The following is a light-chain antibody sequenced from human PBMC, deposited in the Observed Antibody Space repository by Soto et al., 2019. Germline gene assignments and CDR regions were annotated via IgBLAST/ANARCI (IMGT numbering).Light chain of an antibody. CDR1: QSVGSY. V-gene: IGKV3-11*01. J-gene: IGKJ5*01. CDR2: DAS. CDR3: QQRSNWPPIT. Sequence: EIVLTQSPATLSLSPGERATLSCRASQSVGSYLAWYQQKPGQPPRLLIYDASNRATGIPARFSGSGSATEFPLTISSLEPEDCAGYYCQQRSNWPPITFGQGTRLEIK.